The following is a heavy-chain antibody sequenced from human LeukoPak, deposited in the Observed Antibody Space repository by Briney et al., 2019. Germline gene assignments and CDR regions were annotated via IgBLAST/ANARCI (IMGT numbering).Heavy chain of an antibody. D-gene: IGHD5-24*01. CDR2: INPDSGGT. CDR1: GGTFSSYA. CDR3: ARDRGDGYNAYFFDY. Sequence: AASVTVSCKASGGTFSSYAISWVRQAPGQGLEWMGWINPDSGGTYYAQKFQGRVTMTRDTSISTAYMELSRLRSDDTAVYFCARDRGDGYNAYFFDYWGQGTLVTVSS. J-gene: IGHJ4*02. V-gene: IGHV1-2*02.